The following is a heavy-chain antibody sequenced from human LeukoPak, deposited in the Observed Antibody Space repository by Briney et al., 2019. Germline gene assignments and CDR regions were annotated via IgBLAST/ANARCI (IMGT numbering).Heavy chain of an antibody. CDR1: GFRFSNFA. Sequence: PGGSLRLSCAASGFRFSNFAMNWVRQAPGKGLEWVSSISSSSSYIYYADSVKGRFTISRDNAKNSLYLQMNSLRAEDTAVYYCARVEAAAGLSGAYYYYGMDVWGQGTTVTVSS. J-gene: IGHJ6*02. CDR3: ARVEAAAGLSGAYYYYGMDV. CDR2: ISSSSSYI. D-gene: IGHD6-13*01. V-gene: IGHV3-21*01.